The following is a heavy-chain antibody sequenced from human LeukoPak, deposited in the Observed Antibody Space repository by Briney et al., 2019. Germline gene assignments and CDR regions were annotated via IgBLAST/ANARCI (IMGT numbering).Heavy chain of an antibody. J-gene: IGHJ4*02. CDR2: IDPSGIL. CDR3: SRGLDSRKLGY. V-gene: IGHV4-31*03. Sequence: SQTLCLTCTVSGASFSSDDQYWNWIRQSPGKGLEWIGSIDPSGILYNNPSIGIRVTMSRDTSKNQFSLKLTSVTAATTALYFCSRGLDSRKLGYWGQGILVTVCS. D-gene: IGHD3-22*01. CDR1: GASFSSDDQY.